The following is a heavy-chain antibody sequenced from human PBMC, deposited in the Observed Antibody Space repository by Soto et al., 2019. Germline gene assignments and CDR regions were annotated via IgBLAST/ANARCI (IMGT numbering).Heavy chain of an antibody. Sequence: QVQLQESGPGLVKTSATLPLTCTVSGGSISSYDWSWNRQPPGKGLEWIGYIYYRGSTNYNPSHKSRVTLSVDTSKNQFSLTLSSVTAADTAMYYCARFNWYFDLWGRGTLVTVSS. J-gene: IGHJ2*01. CDR2: IYYRGST. CDR1: GGSISSYD. V-gene: IGHV4-59*01. CDR3: ARFNWYFDL.